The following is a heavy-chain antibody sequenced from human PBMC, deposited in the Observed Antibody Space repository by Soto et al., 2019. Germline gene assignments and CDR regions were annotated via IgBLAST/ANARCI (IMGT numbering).Heavy chain of an antibody. CDR1: GGSISSYY. CDR3: ARAPYCGGDCYYQGLGHYYYYYMDV. CDR2: IYYSGST. Sequence: SETLSLTCTVSGGSISSYYWSWIRQPPGKGLEWIGYIYYSGSTNYNPSLKSRVTISVDTSKNQFSLKLSSVTAADTAVYYCARAPYCGGDCYYQGLGHYYYYYMDVWGKGTTVTVSS. D-gene: IGHD2-21*01. V-gene: IGHV4-59*01. J-gene: IGHJ6*03.